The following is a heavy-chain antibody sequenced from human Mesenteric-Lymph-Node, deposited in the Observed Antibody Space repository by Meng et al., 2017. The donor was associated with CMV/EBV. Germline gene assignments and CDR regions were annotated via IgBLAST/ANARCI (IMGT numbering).Heavy chain of an antibody. CDR2: IYSGGST. V-gene: IGHV3-53*01. CDR1: FTVICNY. CDR3: ARSTYYYDSSGFRYYFDY. J-gene: IGHJ4*02. Sequence: FTVICNYMSGVRQAPGKGLEWVSVIYSGGSTYYADSVKGRFTISRDNSKNTLHLQMNSLRAEDTAVYYCARSTYYYDSSGFRYYFDYWGQGTLVTVSS. D-gene: IGHD3-22*01.